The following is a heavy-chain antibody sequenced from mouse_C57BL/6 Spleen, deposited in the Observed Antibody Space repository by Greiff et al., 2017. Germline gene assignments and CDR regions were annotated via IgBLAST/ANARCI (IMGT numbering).Heavy chain of an antibody. Sequence: EVHLVESEGGLVQPGSSMKLSCTASGFTFSDYYMAWVRQVPEKGLEWVANINYDGSSTYYLDSLKSRFIISRDNAKNILYLQMSSLKSEDTATYYCARERGNWYFDVWGTGTTVTVAS. V-gene: IGHV5-16*01. CDR2: INYDGSST. J-gene: IGHJ1*03. CDR3: ARERGNWYFDV. CDR1: GFTFSDYY.